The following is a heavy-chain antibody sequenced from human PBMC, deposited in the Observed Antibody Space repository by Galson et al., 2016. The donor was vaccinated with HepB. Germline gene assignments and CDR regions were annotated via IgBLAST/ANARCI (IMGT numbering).Heavy chain of an antibody. Sequence: SVKVSCKASGYSFANYPIHWLRQGPGQSLEWVGWINACNGFTKYSQKFQDRVTITRDTSASTAYLELSSLRSEDTGVFFCARDYVYDSGKRRSFYYYAMDVWGQGTTVTVSS. CDR3: ARDYVYDSGKRRSFYYYAMDV. V-gene: IGHV1-3*01. CDR2: INACNGFT. D-gene: IGHD3-10*01. J-gene: IGHJ6*02. CDR1: GYSFANYP.